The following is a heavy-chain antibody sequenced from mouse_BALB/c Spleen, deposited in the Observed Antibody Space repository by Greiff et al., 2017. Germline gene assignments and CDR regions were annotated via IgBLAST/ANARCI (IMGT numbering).Heavy chain of an antibody. CDR1: GYTFTDYN. D-gene: IGHD2-1*01. Sequence: EVQLQQSGPELVKPGASVKISCKASGYTFTDYNMHWVKQSHGKSLEWIGYIYPYNGGTGYNQKFKSKATLTVDNSSSTAYMELRSLTSEDSAVYYCARSIYYGNPFDYWGQGTTLTVSS. V-gene: IGHV1S29*02. CDR2: IYPYNGGT. CDR3: ARSIYYGNPFDY. J-gene: IGHJ2*01.